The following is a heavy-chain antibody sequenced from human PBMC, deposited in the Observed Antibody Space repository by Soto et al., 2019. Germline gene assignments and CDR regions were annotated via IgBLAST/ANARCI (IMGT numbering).Heavy chain of an antibody. CDR1: GFTFSIYS. D-gene: IGHD3-10*01. CDR2: MTSDSKTI. CDR3: TRGVSYGFDF. J-gene: IGHJ3*01. Sequence: GGSLRLSCVASGFTFSIYSMNWARQAPGKGLEWVSYMTSDSKTIHYADSVKGRFTISRDNAKNSVFLQMNSLRAEDTAVYYCTRGVSYGFDFWGQGTMVTVSS. V-gene: IGHV3-48*01.